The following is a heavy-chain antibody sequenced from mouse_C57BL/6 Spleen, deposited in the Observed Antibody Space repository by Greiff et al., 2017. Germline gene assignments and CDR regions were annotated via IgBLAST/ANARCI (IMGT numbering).Heavy chain of an antibody. J-gene: IGHJ4*01. CDR1: GYTFTSYG. D-gene: IGHD1-1*01. CDR2: IYPRSGNT. CDR3: ARRGTTVEAMDY. Sequence: VKLMESGAELARPGASVKLSCKASGYTFTSYGISWVKQRTGQGLEWIGEIYPRSGNTYYNEKFKGKATLTADKSSSTAYMELRSLTSEDSAVYFCARRGTTVEAMDYWGQGTSVTVSS. V-gene: IGHV1-81*01.